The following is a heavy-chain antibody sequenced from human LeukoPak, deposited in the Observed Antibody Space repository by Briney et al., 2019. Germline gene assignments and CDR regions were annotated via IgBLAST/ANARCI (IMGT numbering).Heavy chain of an antibody. CDR3: ARLGLVRARNYLDY. CDR1: GFTFGDHQ. Sequence: PGGSLRLSCAASGFTFGDHQMDWVRQAPGKGLEWVARIRNKVNGYTTEFAASVKGRFIISRDDSRNSPYLQMNSLKTEDTAVYYCARLGLVRARNYLDYWGQGTLVTVSS. D-gene: IGHD1-26*01. J-gene: IGHJ4*02. CDR2: IRNKVNGYTT. V-gene: IGHV3-72*01.